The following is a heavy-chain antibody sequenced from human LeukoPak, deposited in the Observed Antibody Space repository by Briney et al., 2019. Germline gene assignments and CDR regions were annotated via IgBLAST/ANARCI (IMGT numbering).Heavy chain of an antibody. V-gene: IGHV4-59*01. J-gene: IGHJ6*03. Sequence: PSETLSLTCTVSGCSMSNYYWSWIRQPPGKGLEWIAYILYSGSTNYNPSLKSRVTITIDTSKNHFSLKLSSGTAADTAVYYCARAPFYYDMDVWGKGTTVTVSS. CDR2: ILYSGST. CDR1: GCSMSNYY. CDR3: ARAPFYYDMDV.